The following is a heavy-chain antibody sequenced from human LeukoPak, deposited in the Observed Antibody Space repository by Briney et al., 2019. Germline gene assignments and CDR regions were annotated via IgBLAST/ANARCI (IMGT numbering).Heavy chain of an antibody. J-gene: IGHJ6*04. D-gene: IGHD3-9*01. Sequence: PGGSLRLSCAASGFTFSSYSVNWVRQAPGKGLEWVSYISSSSSTIYYADSVKGRFTISRDNAKNSLYLQMNSLRAEDTAVYYCARADYDILTGYYTIMDVWGKGTTVTVSS. CDR3: ARADYDILTGYYTIMDV. CDR1: GFTFSSYS. V-gene: IGHV3-48*04. CDR2: ISSSSSTI.